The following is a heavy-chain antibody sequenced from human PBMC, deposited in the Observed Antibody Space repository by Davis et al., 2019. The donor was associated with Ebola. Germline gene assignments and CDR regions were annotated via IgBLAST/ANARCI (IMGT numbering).Heavy chain of an antibody. CDR1: GFTFDDYA. Sequence: PGGSLRLSCAASGFTFDDYAMHWVRQTPGKGLEWVSGISWDSGSIGYADSVRGRFTISSDNAKNSLSLQMNSLRAEDMAFYYCAKEVNSRAHSGAFDIWGQGTMVTVSS. J-gene: IGHJ3*02. CDR2: ISWDSGSI. CDR3: AKEVNSRAHSGAFDI. D-gene: IGHD3-10*01. V-gene: IGHV3-9*03.